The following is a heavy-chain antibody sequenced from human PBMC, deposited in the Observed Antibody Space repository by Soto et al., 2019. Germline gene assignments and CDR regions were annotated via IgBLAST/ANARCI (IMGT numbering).Heavy chain of an antibody. CDR3: ALSSGWYHDAFDI. D-gene: IGHD6-19*01. Sequence: GASVKVSCKASGYTFTSYAMHWVRQAPGQRLEWMGWINAGNGNTKYSQKFQGRVTITRDTSASTAYMELSSLRSEDTAVYYCALSSGWYHDAFDIWGQGTMVTVSS. V-gene: IGHV1-3*01. CDR1: GYTFTSYA. CDR2: INAGNGNT. J-gene: IGHJ3*02.